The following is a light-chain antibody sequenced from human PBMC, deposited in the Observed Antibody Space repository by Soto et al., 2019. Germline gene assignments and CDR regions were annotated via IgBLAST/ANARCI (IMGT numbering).Light chain of an antibody. CDR2: GNS. CDR3: QSYDSSLSGWV. J-gene: IGLJ3*02. Sequence: QSVLTQPPSVSGAPGQRVTISCTGSSSNIGAGYDVHWYQQLPGTAPKLLIYGNSNRPSGVPDRFSGSKSGTSASLAITGRQAEEEADDSCQSYDSSLSGWVFGGGTKLTVL. V-gene: IGLV1-40*01. CDR1: SSNIGAGYD.